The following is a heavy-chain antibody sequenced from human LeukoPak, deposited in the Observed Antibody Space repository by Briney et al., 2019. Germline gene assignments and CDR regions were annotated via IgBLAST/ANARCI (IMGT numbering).Heavy chain of an antibody. Sequence: GGSLRLSCAASGFTVSNNYMSWVRQAPGKGLEWVGRIKSKGDGETTDYTAPVKGRFTISRDDSKTTLFLQMNSLKTEDTAVYYCVWVRGYNYALDPWSQGTLVTVSS. CDR1: GFTVSNNY. CDR3: VWVRGYNYALDP. V-gene: IGHV3-15*01. CDR2: IKSKGDGETT. D-gene: IGHD5-18*01. J-gene: IGHJ5*02.